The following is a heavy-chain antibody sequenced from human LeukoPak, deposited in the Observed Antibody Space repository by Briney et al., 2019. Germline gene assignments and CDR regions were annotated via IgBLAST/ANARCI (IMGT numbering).Heavy chain of an antibody. D-gene: IGHD3-3*01. CDR2: ISGSGGST. Sequence: GGSLRLSCAASGSTFSSYAMSWVRQAPGKGLEWVSAISGSGGSTYYADSVKGRFTISRDNSKNTLYLQMNSLRAEDTAVYYCASLPTYYDFWSGYYFDYWGQGTLVTVSS. CDR1: GSTFSSYA. CDR3: ASLPTYYDFWSGYYFDY. V-gene: IGHV3-23*01. J-gene: IGHJ4*02.